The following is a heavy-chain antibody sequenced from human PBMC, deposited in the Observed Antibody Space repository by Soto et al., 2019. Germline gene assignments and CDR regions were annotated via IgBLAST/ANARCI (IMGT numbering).Heavy chain of an antibody. CDR1: GGSISSYY. J-gene: IGHJ4*02. CDR3: AFGSSSFVDY. Sequence: QVQLQESGPGLVKPSETLSLTCTVSGGSISSYYWSWIRQPPGKGLEWIGYIYYSGSTNYNPSLKSRVTISVDTSKNQFSLKLSSVTAADTAVYYCAFGSSSFVDYWGQGTLVTVSS. D-gene: IGHD2-2*01. V-gene: IGHV4-59*01. CDR2: IYYSGST.